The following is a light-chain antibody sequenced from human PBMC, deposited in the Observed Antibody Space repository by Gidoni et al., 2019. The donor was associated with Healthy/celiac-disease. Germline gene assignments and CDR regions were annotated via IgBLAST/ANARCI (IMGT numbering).Light chain of an antibody. J-gene: IGKJ5*01. CDR2: AAS. V-gene: IGKV1-39*01. CDR3: QQSYSTPFT. CDR1: QSISSY. Sequence: DIQMTQSPSSLSASVGDRVTITCRASQSISSYVNWYQQKPGKAPKLLIYAASSLQSGVPSRCSGSGSGTDFTLTISRLQPEDVATYYCQQSYSTPFTFGQGTRLEIK.